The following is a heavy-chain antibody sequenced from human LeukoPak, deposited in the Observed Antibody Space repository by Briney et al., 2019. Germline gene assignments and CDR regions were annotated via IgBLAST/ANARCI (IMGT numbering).Heavy chain of an antibody. CDR2: IYSGST. CDR1: GGSVRTYY. J-gene: IGHJ4*02. V-gene: IGHV4-59*02. D-gene: IGHD4-11*01. Sequence: SETQSLTCTVSGGSVRTYYWSWIRQSPGKGLEWIGYIYSGSTNYNPSLKSRVTISVDASKNQCSLKLRSVTAADTAVYFCAGAHSNSFYFDFWGQGTLVSVSS. CDR3: AGAHSNSFYFDF.